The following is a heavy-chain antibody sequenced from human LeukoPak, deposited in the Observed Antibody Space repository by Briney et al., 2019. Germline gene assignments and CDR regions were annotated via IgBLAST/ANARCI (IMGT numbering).Heavy chain of an antibody. D-gene: IGHD5-12*01. J-gene: IGHJ4*02. V-gene: IGHV4-61*02. CDR1: GDSISSGSYY. Sequence: SQTLSLTCTVSGDSISSGSYYWSWIRQPAGKGLEWIGRIYTSGSTNYNPSLKSRVSMSVDTSKNQFSLTLTSVTVADTAFYYCARGGIRGYSAFDNLDFWGLGTHVTVSS. CDR3: ARGGIRGYSAFDNLDF. CDR2: IYTSGST.